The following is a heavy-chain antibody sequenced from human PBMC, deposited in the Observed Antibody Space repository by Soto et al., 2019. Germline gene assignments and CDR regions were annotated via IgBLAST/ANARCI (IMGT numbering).Heavy chain of an antibody. J-gene: IGHJ4*02. CDR2: VGGGGANT. CDR1: GFSFSTYA. CDR3: AEDMSSIAGRHDY. D-gene: IGHD2-21*01. V-gene: IGHV3-23*01. Sequence: DVQLLGSGGGLVQPGGSLRLSCAASGFSFSTYAMSWVRQAPGKGLEWVSSVGGGGANTYYADSVKGRFTISRDNSKDTLYLQMNSRRVEDAAVYYCAEDMSSIAGRHDYWGQGTLVTVSS.